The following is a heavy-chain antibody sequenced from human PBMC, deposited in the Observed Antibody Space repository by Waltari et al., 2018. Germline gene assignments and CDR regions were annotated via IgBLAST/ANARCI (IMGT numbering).Heavy chain of an antibody. CDR1: GGTFSSYA. J-gene: IGHJ3*02. D-gene: IGHD1-26*01. CDR3: ARQRDSGSYYAADAFDI. V-gene: IGHV1-69*12. Sequence: QVQLVQAGAEVKKPGSSVRVSCQPSGGTFSSYALSWGRQAPGQGLEWMGGIIPIFGAGNYAQKFQGRVTITADEPTSTAYMELSSLRPEDTAVYYCARQRDSGSYYAADAFDIWGQGTMVTVSS. CDR2: IIPIFGAG.